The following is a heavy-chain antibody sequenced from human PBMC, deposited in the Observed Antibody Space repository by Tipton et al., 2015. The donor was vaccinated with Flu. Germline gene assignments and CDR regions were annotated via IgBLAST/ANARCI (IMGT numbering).Heavy chain of an antibody. Sequence: TLSLTCAVYGGSFSGYYWSWIRQPPGKGLEWIGEINHSGSTNYNPSLKSRVTISVDTSKNQFSLKLSSVTAADTAVYYCARRRYYDFWRAFDYWGQGTLVTVSS. D-gene: IGHD3-3*01. CDR2: INHSGST. CDR1: GGSFSGYY. V-gene: IGHV4-34*01. CDR3: ARRRYYDFWRAFDY. J-gene: IGHJ4*02.